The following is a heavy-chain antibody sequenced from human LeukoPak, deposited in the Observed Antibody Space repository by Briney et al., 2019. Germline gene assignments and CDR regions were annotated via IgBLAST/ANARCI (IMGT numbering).Heavy chain of an antibody. V-gene: IGHV3-49*04. Sequence: GGSLRLSCTASGFTFGDYAMSWVRQAPGKGLEWVGFMRSKAYGGTTEYAASVKGRFTISRDDSKSIAYLQMNSLKTEDTAVYYCTRSAGYRSGWYHDYWGQGTLVTVSS. J-gene: IGHJ4*02. D-gene: IGHD6-19*01. CDR3: TRSAGYRSGWYHDY. CDR2: MRSKAYGGTT. CDR1: GFTFGDYA.